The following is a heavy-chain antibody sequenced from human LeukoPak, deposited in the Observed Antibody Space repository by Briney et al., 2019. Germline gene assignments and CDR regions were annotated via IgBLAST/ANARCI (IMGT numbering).Heavy chain of an antibody. J-gene: IGHJ6*02. V-gene: IGHV3-30*18. CDR3: AKSEEDTAMVARRYYYYYYGMDV. Sequence: GRSLRLSCAASGFTFSSYGMHWVRQAPGKGLEWVAVMSYDGSNKYYADSVKGRFTISRDNSKNTLYLQMNSLRAEDTAVYYCAKSEEDTAMVARRYYYYYYGMDVWGQGTTVTVSS. CDR1: GFTFSSYG. CDR2: MSYDGSNK. D-gene: IGHD5-18*01.